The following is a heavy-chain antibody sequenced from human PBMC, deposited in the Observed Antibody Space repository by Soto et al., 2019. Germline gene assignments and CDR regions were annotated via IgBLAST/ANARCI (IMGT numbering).Heavy chain of an antibody. CDR2: ISVSTSYI. D-gene: IGHD3-22*01. CDR1: GFTFSSYS. Sequence: GGSLRLSCAASGFTFSSYSMNWVRQGPGKGLQWVASISVSTSYIYYADLVKGQFTISRDNAKNSLYLQMNSLRAEDTAVYYCARDPPSYYYDSSGFDYWGQGTLVTVSS. J-gene: IGHJ4*02. V-gene: IGHV3-21*01. CDR3: ARDPPSYYYDSSGFDY.